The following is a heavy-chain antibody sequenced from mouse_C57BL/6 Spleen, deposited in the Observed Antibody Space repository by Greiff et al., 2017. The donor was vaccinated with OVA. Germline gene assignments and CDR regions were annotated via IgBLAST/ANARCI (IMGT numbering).Heavy chain of an antibody. CDR3: ESPRMVTTGFDY. D-gene: IGHD2-2*01. CDR1: GYAFSSYW. J-gene: IGHJ2*01. V-gene: IGHV1-80*01. CDR2: IYPGDGDT. Sequence: QVQLQQSGAELVKPGASVKISCKASGYAFSSYWMNWVKQRPGKGLEWIGQIYPGDGDTNYNGKFKGKATLTADKSSSTAYMQLSRLTSEDSAVYFCESPRMVTTGFDYWGQGTTLTVSS.